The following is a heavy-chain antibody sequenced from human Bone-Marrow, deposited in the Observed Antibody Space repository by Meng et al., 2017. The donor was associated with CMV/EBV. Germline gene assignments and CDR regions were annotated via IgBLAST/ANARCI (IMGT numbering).Heavy chain of an antibody. V-gene: IGHV3-23*01. Sequence: ASGFTFSSYAMSWVRQAPGKGLEWVSAISGSGGTTYYTDSVKGRFTISRDNSKDTLYLQMNSLRAEDTAVYYCAKAPVFGPTPVDSWGQGTLVTVSS. CDR1: GFTFSSYA. CDR3: AKAPVFGPTPVDS. CDR2: ISGSGGTT. D-gene: IGHD3/OR15-3a*01. J-gene: IGHJ4*02.